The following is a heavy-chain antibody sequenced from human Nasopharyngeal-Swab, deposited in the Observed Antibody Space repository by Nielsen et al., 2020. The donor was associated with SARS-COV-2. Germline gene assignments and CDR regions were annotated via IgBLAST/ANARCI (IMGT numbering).Heavy chain of an antibody. CDR1: GGTFSSYA. CDR2: IIPILGIA. V-gene: IGHV1-69*04. CDR3: AREGIAAAGPEDY. Sequence: LVKVSCKASGGTFSSYAISWVRQAPGQGLEWMGRIIPILGIANYAQKFQGRVTITADKSTSTAYMKLSSLRSEDTAVYYCAREGIAAAGPEDYWGQGTLVTVSS. D-gene: IGHD6-13*01. J-gene: IGHJ4*02.